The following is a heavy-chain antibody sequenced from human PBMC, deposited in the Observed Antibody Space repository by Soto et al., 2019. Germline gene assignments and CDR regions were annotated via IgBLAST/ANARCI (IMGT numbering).Heavy chain of an antibody. Sequence: GGSLRLSCAASGFIFSNYWMSWVRQAPGKGLEWVANINQDGSEKYYVDSMKGRFTISRDNAENSLYLQMNSLRAEDTAVYFCARAPIVATIHYFDSWGQGTLVTVSS. V-gene: IGHV3-7*01. J-gene: IGHJ4*02. D-gene: IGHD5-12*01. CDR3: ARAPIVATIHYFDS. CDR1: GFIFSNYW. CDR2: INQDGSEK.